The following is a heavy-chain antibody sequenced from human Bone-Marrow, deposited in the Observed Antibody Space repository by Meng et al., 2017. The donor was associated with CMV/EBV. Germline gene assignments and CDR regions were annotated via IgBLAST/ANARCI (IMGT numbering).Heavy chain of an antibody. CDR3: TTGRVGIAVADTSD. Sequence: SGVTVSNAGMNWVRQAPGEGLEWVGRIKSITDGGTTEYDAQVRGRFTISRDDSKNTMYLQMNSLKTEDAAVYYCTTGRVGIAVADTSDWGQGTLVTVSS. D-gene: IGHD6-19*01. J-gene: IGHJ4*02. CDR1: GVTVSNAG. V-gene: IGHV3-15*07. CDR2: IKSITDGGTT.